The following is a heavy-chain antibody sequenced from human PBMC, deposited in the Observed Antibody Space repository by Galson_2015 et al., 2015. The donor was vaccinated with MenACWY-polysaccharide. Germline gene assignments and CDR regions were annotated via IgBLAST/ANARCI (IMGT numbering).Heavy chain of an antibody. J-gene: IGHJ5*02. CDR2: INADGSAT. Sequence: SLRLSCAASGFSFSTYWMHWVRHAPGKGLVWVSRINADGSATGYADSVRGRFTISRDNAKNTLYLEMNSLRAEDTAVYYCTKAGAKFCSGTSCYFNWFDPWSQGTLVTVSS. D-gene: IGHD2-15*01. V-gene: IGHV3-74*01. CDR3: TKAGAKFCSGTSCYFNWFDP. CDR1: GFSFSTYW.